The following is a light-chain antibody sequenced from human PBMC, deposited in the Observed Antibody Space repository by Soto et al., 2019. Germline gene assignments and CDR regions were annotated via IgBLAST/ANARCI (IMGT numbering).Light chain of an antibody. CDR1: QSIRSY. CDR3: QQNFSPPYT. Sequence: DIQMTQSPSSLSASVGDRVTITCRTSQSIRSYLSWYQQKPGKAPKLLIYAASSLHGGVPSRFSGRVSETAFTLTVTGLQSEDFATYYCQQNFSPPYTFGQGTKLEIK. V-gene: IGKV1-39*01. J-gene: IGKJ2*01. CDR2: AAS.